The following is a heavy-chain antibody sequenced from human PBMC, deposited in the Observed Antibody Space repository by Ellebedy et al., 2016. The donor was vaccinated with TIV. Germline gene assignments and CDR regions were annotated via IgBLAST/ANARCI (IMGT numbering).Heavy chain of an antibody. J-gene: IGHJ4*02. CDR3: ARGLYWRFDY. CDR1: GGSISSGGYY. D-gene: IGHD2-15*01. CDR2: IYYSGST. Sequence: SETLSLTXTVSGGSISSGGYYWSWIRQHPGKGLEWIGYIYYSGSTYYNPSLKSRVTISVDTSKNQFSLKLSSVTAADTAVYYCARGLYWRFDYWGQGTLVTVSS. V-gene: IGHV4-31*03.